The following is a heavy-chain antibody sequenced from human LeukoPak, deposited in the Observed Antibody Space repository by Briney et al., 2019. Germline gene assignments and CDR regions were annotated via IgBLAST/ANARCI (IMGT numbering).Heavy chain of an antibody. CDR3: ARGPTPRYCSGGSCYSLFDY. J-gene: IGHJ4*02. CDR1: GYTFTSYG. V-gene: IGHV1-3*01. D-gene: IGHD2-15*01. CDR2: INAGNGNT. Sequence: ASVKVSCKASGYTFTSYGISWVRQAPGQGLEWMGWINAGNGNTKYSQKFQGRVTITRDTSASTAYMELSSLRSEDTAVYYCARGPTPRYCSGGSCYSLFDYWGQGTLVTVSS.